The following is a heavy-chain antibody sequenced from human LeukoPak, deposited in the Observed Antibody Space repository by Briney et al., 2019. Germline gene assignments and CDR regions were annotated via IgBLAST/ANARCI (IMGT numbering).Heavy chain of an antibody. CDR1: GFTLSSYW. CDR3: ARGGGNNWDLDN. CDR2: IKQDGSEK. J-gene: IGHJ4*02. Sequence: GGSLRLSCVASGFTLSSYWTSWVRQAPGKGLEWLANIKQDGSEKYYVDSVKGRFTISRDNSKNTLYLQMNSLRVEDTAVYCCARGGGNNWDLDNWGQGTLVTVSS. D-gene: IGHD1-1*01. V-gene: IGHV3-7*01.